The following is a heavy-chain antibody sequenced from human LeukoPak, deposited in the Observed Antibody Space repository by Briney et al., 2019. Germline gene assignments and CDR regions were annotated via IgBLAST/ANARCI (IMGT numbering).Heavy chain of an antibody. D-gene: IGHD1-1*01. CDR1: GGSISSSSYY. CDR3: ARVGDWNDLVY. J-gene: IGHJ4*02. Sequence: PSETLSLTCSVSGGSISSSSYYWGWIRQPPGKGLEWIGSIYYSGNTYNNPSLKSRVTISVDTSKNQFSLKLSSVTAADTAVYYCARVGDWNDLVYWGQGTLVTVSS. CDR2: IYYSGNT. V-gene: IGHV4-39*07.